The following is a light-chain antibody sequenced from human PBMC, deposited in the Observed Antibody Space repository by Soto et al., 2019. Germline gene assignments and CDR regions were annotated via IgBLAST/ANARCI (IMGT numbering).Light chain of an antibody. CDR3: QQYNNWPPIP. Sequence: EIVMTQSPATLSVSPGERATLACRASQSVKVNLAWYQQKPGQAPRLLIYGAFTRATGIPARFSGSGSGTEFTLTISNLQSEDFTVYYCQQYNNWPPIPFGQGTRVEIK. J-gene: IGKJ5*01. CDR1: QSVKVN. V-gene: IGKV3-15*01. CDR2: GAF.